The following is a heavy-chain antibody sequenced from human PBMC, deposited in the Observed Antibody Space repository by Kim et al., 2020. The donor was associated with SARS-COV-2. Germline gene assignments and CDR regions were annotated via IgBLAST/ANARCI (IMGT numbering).Heavy chain of an antibody. Sequence: SETLSLTCTVSGGSISSSSYYWGWIRQPPGKGLEWIGSIYYSGSTYYNPSLKSRVTISVDTSKSQFSLKLSSVTAADTAVYYCARHIVSGWLYYYYYGMDVWGQGTTVTVSS. V-gene: IGHV4-39*01. CDR2: IYYSGST. D-gene: IGHD6-19*01. J-gene: IGHJ6*02. CDR3: ARHIVSGWLYYYYYGMDV. CDR1: GGSISSSSYY.